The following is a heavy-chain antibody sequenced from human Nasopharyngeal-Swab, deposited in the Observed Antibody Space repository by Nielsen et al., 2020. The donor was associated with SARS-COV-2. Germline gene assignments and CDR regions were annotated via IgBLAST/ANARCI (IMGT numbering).Heavy chain of an antibody. J-gene: IGHJ3*02. D-gene: IGHD3-10*01. CDR1: GFSFNNYG. CDR3: AKANVLFWFGQFKNDGFDI. Sequence: GGSLRLSCTASGFSFNNYGMHWVRQAPGKGLEWVAVISYEGSKKYYAESVEGRFTISRDYSKSTLYLQMNSLRPEDTAMYYCAKANVLFWFGQFKNDGFDIWGQGTTVTVSS. CDR2: ISYEGSKK. V-gene: IGHV3-30*18.